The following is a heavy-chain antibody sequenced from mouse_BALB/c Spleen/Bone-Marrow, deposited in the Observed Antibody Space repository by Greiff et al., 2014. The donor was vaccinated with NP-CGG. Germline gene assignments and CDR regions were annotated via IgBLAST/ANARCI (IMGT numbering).Heavy chain of an antibody. CDR1: GYTFTSYW. D-gene: IGHD4-1*01. CDR3: TTGAY. V-gene: IGHV1-69*02. J-gene: IGHJ3*01. CDR2: IYPSDSYT. Sequence: VKLVESGAELVRPGASVKLSCKASGYTFTSYWINWVKQRPGQGLEWIGNIYPSDSYTNYNQKFKDKATLTVDKSSSTAYMQLSSPTSEDSAVYYCTTGAYWGQGTLVTVSA.